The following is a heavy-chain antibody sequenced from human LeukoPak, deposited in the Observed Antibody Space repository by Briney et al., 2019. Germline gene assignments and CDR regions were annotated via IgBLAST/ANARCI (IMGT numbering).Heavy chain of an antibody. D-gene: IGHD3-22*01. V-gene: IGHV1-46*01. Sequence: ASVKVSCKASGGTFSSYAISWVRQAPGQGLEWMGIINPSGGSTSYAQKFQGRVTMTRDTSTSTVYMELSSLRSEDTAVYYCARRGSGYYINAFDIWGQGTMVTVSS. J-gene: IGHJ3*02. CDR2: INPSGGST. CDR3: ARRGSGYYINAFDI. CDR1: GGTFSSYA.